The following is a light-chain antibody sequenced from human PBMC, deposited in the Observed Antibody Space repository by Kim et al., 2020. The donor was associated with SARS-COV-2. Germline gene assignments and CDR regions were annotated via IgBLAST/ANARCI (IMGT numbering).Light chain of an antibody. V-gene: IGKV4-1*01. Sequence: RATLNCKASQTVLYNSNNKNYLAWYQQKPGKAPKLLIYWASIRESGVSDRFSGSGSETDFTLTISSLQAEDVAVYYCQQYYSPPPSFGQGTKLEI. CDR1: QTVLYNSNNKNY. CDR3: QQYYSPPPS. J-gene: IGKJ2*03. CDR2: WAS.